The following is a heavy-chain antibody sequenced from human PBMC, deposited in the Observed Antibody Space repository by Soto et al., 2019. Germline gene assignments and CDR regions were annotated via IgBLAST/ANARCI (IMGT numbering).Heavy chain of an antibody. CDR2: ISSSSSYI. D-gene: IGHD6-6*01. J-gene: IGHJ4*02. V-gene: IGHV3-21*01. CDR1: GFTFSSYS. CDR3: ARNLYSSSARYFDY. Sequence: EVQLVESGGGLVKPGGSLRLSCAASGFTFSSYSMNWVRQAPGKGLEWVSSISSSSSYIYYADSVKGRFTISRDNAKNSLYLKMNSLRAEATAVYYCARNLYSSSARYFDYWGQGTLVTVSS.